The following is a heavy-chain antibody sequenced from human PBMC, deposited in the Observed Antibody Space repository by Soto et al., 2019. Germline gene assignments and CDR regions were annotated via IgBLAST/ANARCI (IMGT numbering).Heavy chain of an antibody. CDR1: GSTFTGYY. V-gene: IGHV1-69*01. D-gene: IGHD3-10*01. Sequence: KVSCEASGSTFTGYYMHWVRQAPGQGLEWMGGIIPIFGTANYAQKFQGRVTITADESTSTAYMELSSLRSEDTAVYYCAREGVRGVLYYFDYWGQGTLVTVSS. CDR2: IIPIFGTA. CDR3: AREGVRGVLYYFDY. J-gene: IGHJ4*02.